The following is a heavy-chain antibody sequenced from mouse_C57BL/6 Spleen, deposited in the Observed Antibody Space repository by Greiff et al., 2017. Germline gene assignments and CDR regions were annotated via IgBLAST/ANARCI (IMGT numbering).Heavy chain of an antibody. V-gene: IGHV3-6*01. D-gene: IGHD1-1*01. CDR3: ARDYYYGSRDY. CDR2: ISYDGSN. Sequence: VQLKQSGPGLVKPSQSLSLTCSVTGYSITSGYYWNWIRQFPGNKLEWMGYISYDGSNNYNPSLKNRISITRDTSKNQFFLKLNSVTTEDTATYYCARDYYYGSRDYWGQGTTLTVSS. J-gene: IGHJ2*01. CDR1: GYSITSGYY.